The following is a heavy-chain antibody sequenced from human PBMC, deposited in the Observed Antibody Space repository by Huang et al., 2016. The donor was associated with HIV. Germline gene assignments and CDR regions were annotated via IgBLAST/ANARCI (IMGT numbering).Heavy chain of an antibody. CDR1: GLTFRKYD. Sequence: QVQLVESGGGVVQPGGSLRLSCAASGLTFRKYDIHWVRQAPGKGREWVAFIRYDGSLTYYGVSVKGRFTISRDNFKSSLWLQLNSLTAEDTAVYYCARSANKWFFDYWGQGTLVTVSS. D-gene: IGHD3-22*01. V-gene: IGHV3-30*02. J-gene: IGHJ4*02. CDR2: IRYDGSLT. CDR3: ARSANKWFFDY.